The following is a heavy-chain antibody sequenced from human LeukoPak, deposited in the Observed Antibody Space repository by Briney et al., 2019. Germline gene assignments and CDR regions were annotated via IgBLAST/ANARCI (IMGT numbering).Heavy chain of an antibody. D-gene: IGHD2-15*01. CDR2: ISDSGGRT. V-gene: IGHV3-64D*09. J-gene: IGHJ6*02. Sequence: GGSLRLSCSASGFPFSSYAMHSVRQAPGKGLEWVSAISDSGGRTYYADSVKGRFTISRDNSKNTLYLQMSSLRAEDTAVYFCVRGYSFGPYGMDVWGQGTTVTVSS. CDR3: VRGYSFGPYGMDV. CDR1: GFPFSSYA.